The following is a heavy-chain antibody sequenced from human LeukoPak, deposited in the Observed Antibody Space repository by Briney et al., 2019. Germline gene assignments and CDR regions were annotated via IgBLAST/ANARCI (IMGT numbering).Heavy chain of an antibody. Sequence: PGGSLRLSCAASGFTFDDYGMSWVRQAPGKGLEWVANIKQDGSEKFYVDSVKGRFTISRDNVKNSLYLQVNSLRVEDTAVYYCARGDFNDNGDYVDAFDVWGQGTMVTVSS. V-gene: IGHV3-7*01. D-gene: IGHD4-17*01. J-gene: IGHJ3*01. CDR3: ARGDFNDNGDYVDAFDV. CDR1: GFTFDDYG. CDR2: IKQDGSEK.